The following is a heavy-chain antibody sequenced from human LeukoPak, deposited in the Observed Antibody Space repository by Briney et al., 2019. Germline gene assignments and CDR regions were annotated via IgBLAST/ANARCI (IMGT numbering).Heavy chain of an antibody. CDR2: IYISGST. Sequence: SETLSLTCSVSGASINSHYWTWIRQPAGKGLEWIGRIYISGSTNHSPSLKSRVTMSVDTSKNQFSLNLISVTAADTAVYYCARALNPLTGTYYFDYWGQGTLVTVSS. J-gene: IGHJ4*02. CDR1: GASINSHY. V-gene: IGHV4-4*07. CDR3: ARALNPLTGTYYFDY. D-gene: IGHD4/OR15-4a*01.